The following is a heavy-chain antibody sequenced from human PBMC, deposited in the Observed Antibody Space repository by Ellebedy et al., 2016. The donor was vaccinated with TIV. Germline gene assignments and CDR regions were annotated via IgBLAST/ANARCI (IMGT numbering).Heavy chain of an antibody. CDR3: ARGKYYYDSSGLDTFDI. V-gene: IGHV4-59*01. CDR1: GDSMRNYY. CDR2: IYYSGSS. Sequence: GSLRLSXTVSGDSMRNYYWNWIRQPPGKGLEWIGYIYYSGSSNYNPSLKTRVTISLDTSKNQFSLKLSSVAAADTAVYYCARGKYYYDSSGLDTFDIWGQGTMVTVSS. D-gene: IGHD3-22*01. J-gene: IGHJ3*02.